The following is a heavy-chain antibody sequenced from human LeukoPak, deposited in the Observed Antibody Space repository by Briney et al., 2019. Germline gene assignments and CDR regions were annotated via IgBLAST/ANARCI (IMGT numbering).Heavy chain of an antibody. D-gene: IGHD6-13*01. CDR2: IYYSGST. Sequence: PSETLSLTCTVSGGPISSYYWSWVREPPGKGLEWIGYIYYSGSTNYNPSLKSRVTISVDTSKNQFSLKLSSVTAADTAVYYCARDQPAYSSSWYFAFDIWGQGTMVTLSS. CDR3: ARDQPAYSSSWYFAFDI. CDR1: GGPISSYY. J-gene: IGHJ3*02. V-gene: IGHV4-59*13.